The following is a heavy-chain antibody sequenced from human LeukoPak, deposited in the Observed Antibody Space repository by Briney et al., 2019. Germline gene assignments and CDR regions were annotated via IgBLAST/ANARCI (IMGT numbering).Heavy chain of an antibody. Sequence: SETLSLTCAVYGGSFSGYYWSWIRQPPGKGLEWIGEVNHSGSTNYNPSLKSRVTISVDTSKNQFSLKLSSVTAADTAVYYCARGTAYYYYGMDVWGQGTTVTVSS. J-gene: IGHJ6*02. V-gene: IGHV4-34*01. CDR1: GGSFSGYY. CDR2: VNHSGST. CDR3: ARGTAYYYYGMDV.